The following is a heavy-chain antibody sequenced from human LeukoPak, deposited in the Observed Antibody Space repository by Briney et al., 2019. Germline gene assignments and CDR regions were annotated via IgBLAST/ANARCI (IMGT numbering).Heavy chain of an antibody. CDR3: ARGGAAPTPYYYSYYMDV. V-gene: IGHV3-53*01. J-gene: IGHJ6*03. CDR1: GFTVSSNY. CDR2: IYSGGST. Sequence: GGSLRLSCAASGFTVSSNYMSWVRQAPGKGLEWVSVIYSGGSTYYADSVKGRFTISRDNSKNTLYLQMNSLRAEDTAVYYCARGGAAPTPYYYSYYMDVWGKGTTVTVSS. D-gene: IGHD6-13*01.